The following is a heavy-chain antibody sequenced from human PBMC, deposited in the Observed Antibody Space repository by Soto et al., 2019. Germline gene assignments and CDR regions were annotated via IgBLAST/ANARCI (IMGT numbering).Heavy chain of an antibody. CDR1: GFTFSSYW. Sequence: PGGSLRLSCGASGFTFSSYWMSWVRQAPGKGLEWVASIKQDGSEKYYVDSVKGRFTISRDNAKNSLYLQMNSLRVEDTAVYYCAKGYCSGGFCLYAFDIWGQGTMVTVSS. D-gene: IGHD2-15*01. V-gene: IGHV3-7*01. CDR3: AKGYCSGGFCLYAFDI. CDR2: IKQDGSEK. J-gene: IGHJ3*02.